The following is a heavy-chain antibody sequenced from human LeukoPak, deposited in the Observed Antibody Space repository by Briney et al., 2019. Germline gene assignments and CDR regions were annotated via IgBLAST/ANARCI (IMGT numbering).Heavy chain of an antibody. CDR1: GFSFSSYG. J-gene: IGHJ5*02. CDR3: ARPRGIAAAGGFDP. V-gene: IGHV3-21*01. Sequence: GGSLRLSCAASGFSFSSYGMSWVRQTPGKGLEWVSSISSSSSYIYYADSVKGRFTISRDNAKNSLYLQMNSLRAEDTAVYYCARPRGIAAAGGFDPWGQGTLVTVSS. CDR2: ISSSSSYI. D-gene: IGHD6-13*01.